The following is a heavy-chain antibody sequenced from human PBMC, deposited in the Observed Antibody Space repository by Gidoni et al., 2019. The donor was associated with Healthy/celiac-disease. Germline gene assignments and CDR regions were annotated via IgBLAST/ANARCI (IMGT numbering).Heavy chain of an antibody. Sequence: QVQLVQSGAEVKKPGSSVKVSCKASGGTFSSYAISWVGQAPGQGLEWMGRIIPILGIANYEQKFQGRVTITADKSTSTAYMELSSLRSEDTAVYYCARDDPLPGVLGGYWGQGTLVTVSS. CDR1: GGTFSSYA. V-gene: IGHV1-69*04. CDR2: IIPILGIA. CDR3: ARDDPLPGVLGGY. J-gene: IGHJ4*02. D-gene: IGHD3-10*01.